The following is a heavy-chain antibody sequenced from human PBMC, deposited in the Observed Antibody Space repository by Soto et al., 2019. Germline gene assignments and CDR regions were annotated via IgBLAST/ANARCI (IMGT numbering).Heavy chain of an antibody. CDR2: INAGNGDT. CDR1: GINYNTYA. Sequence: QVQLVQSGAEMKKPGASVKLSCKTSGINYNTYAIHWVRQAPGQGLDWMGWINAGNGDTRYSQNFQGRVTLTRDTSASTVYMDLDSLKSEDTGVYYCASAISGYVTWGQGTLVTVSS. D-gene: IGHD5-12*01. V-gene: IGHV1-3*01. CDR3: ASAISGYVT. J-gene: IGHJ4*02.